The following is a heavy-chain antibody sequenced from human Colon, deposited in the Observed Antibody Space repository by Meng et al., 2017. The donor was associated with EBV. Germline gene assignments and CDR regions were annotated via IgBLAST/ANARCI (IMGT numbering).Heavy chain of an antibody. Sequence: QGRLQQPGQGLWKPSGTLSLTCAVSGGSLSSRNWWSWVRQPPGKGLEWIGEIYHSGSTNYNPSLKSRVTISVDESKNQFSLRLSSVTAADTAVYYCARVGAYCGGDCYHPRWGQGTLVTVSS. V-gene: IGHV4-4*02. D-gene: IGHD2-21*02. CDR1: GGSLSSRNW. CDR3: ARVGAYCGGDCYHPR. CDR2: IYHSGST. J-gene: IGHJ4*02.